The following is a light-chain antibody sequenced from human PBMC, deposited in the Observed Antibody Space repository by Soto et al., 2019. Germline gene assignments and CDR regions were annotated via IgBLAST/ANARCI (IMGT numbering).Light chain of an antibody. J-gene: IGLJ2*01. CDR1: SSDVGTYNS. Sequence: QSVLTQPASVSGSPGQSITISCTGTSSDVGTYNSVSWYQQHPGKAPKLMIYDVSNRPSGVSNRFSGSKSGNTDSLTISGLQAEDEADYYCSSYTSSSTRVFGGGTKLTVL. CDR2: DVS. CDR3: SSYTSSSTRV. V-gene: IGLV2-14*01.